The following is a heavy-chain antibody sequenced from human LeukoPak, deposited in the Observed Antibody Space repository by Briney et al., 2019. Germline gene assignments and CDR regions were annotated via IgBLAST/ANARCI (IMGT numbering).Heavy chain of an antibody. J-gene: IGHJ4*02. Sequence: GESLKISCKGSEYSFASYSIGWVRQMPGKGLEWMGIIYPGESDTRYSPSFEGQVTISADESINTAYLQWSSLKAADTAVYYCARRASTWYIDYWGQGTQVTVSS. CDR3: ARRASTWYIDY. CDR1: EYSFASYS. V-gene: IGHV5-51*01. CDR2: IYPGESDT.